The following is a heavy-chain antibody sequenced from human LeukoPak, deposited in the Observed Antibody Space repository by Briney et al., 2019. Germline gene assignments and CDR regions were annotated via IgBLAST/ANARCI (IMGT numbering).Heavy chain of an antibody. CDR2: IKQDGSEK. CDR1: GFTFSSYW. J-gene: IGHJ4*02. V-gene: IGHV3-7*01. Sequence: GGSLRLSCAAYGFTFSSYWMSWVRQAPGKGLEWVANIKQDGSEKYYVDSVKGRFTISRDNAKNSLYLQMNSLRAEGTAVYYCAREPPVGATIVYFDYWGQGTLVTVSS. D-gene: IGHD1-26*01. CDR3: AREPPVGATIVYFDY.